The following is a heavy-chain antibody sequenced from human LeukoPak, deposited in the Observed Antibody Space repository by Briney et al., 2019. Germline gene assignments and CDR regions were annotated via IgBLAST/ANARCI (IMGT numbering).Heavy chain of an antibody. CDR1: GFTFSSYA. V-gene: IGHV3-23*01. J-gene: IGHJ4*02. D-gene: IGHD2-2*01. Sequence: GGSLRLSCAASGFTFSSYAMSWVRQAPGKGLEGVSAISGSGGSTYYADSVKGRFTISRDNSKNTLYLKMNSLRAEDTAVYYCAKDQPGIVVVPAATPTDYWGQGTLVTVSS. CDR2: ISGSGGST. CDR3: AKDQPGIVVVPAATPTDY.